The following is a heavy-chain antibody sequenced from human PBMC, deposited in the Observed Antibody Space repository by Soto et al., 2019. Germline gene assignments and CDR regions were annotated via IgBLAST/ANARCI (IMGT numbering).Heavy chain of an antibody. CDR2: LSSSKTYI. V-gene: IGHV3-48*02. CDR3: VRDSGWAFDI. Sequence: EVQLVESGGDLVQPGQSLRLSCAASGFSFSSYSMNWVRQAPGKELEWISYLSSSKTYIWYADSVKGRFTLPRDNAKTPLSLQMNKLRDEATAVYYGVRDSGWAFDIWGLGTMVTVSS. CDR1: GFSFSSYS. J-gene: IGHJ3*02. D-gene: IGHD6-19*01.